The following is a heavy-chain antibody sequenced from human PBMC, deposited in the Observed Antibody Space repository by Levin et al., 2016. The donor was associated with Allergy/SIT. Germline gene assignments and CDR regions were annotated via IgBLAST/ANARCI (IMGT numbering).Heavy chain of an antibody. D-gene: IGHD2-8*01. J-gene: IGHJ4*02. CDR2: IRGSGVRT. CDR3: AKAVPTYAPFDY. V-gene: IGHV3-23*01. CDR1: GFTFSDYA. Sequence: GESLKISCSASGFTFSDYAMSWVRQAPGKGPEWVSAIRGSGVRTYYADSVRGRFTISRDNSKDTLYLQMNSLTPEDTALYFCAKAVPTYAPFDYWGRGTLVTVSS.